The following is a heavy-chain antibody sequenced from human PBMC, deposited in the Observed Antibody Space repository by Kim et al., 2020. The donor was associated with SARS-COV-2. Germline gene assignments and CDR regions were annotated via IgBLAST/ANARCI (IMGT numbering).Heavy chain of an antibody. CDR2: ISYDGSNK. D-gene: IGHD3-10*01. J-gene: IGHJ6*02. Sequence: GALRLSCAASGFTFSSYGMHWVRQAPGKGLEWVAVISYDGSNKYYADSVKGRFTISRDNSKNTLYLQMNSLRAEDTAVYYCAKVLKGSGSYYGRSYPYYYYGMDVWGQGTTVTVSS. V-gene: IGHV3-30*18. CDR1: GFTFSSYG. CDR3: AKVLKGSGSYYGRSYPYYYYGMDV.